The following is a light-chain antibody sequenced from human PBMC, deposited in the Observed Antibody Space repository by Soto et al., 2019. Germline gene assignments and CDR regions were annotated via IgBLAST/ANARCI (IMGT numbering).Light chain of an antibody. V-gene: IGKV4-1*01. J-gene: IGKJ2*01. CDR3: QQYYTAFVNT. CDR2: WAS. Sequence: IVMTQSPDSLAVSLGERATINCKSSQSVLHSSNSRNYLAWYQQKPGQHPKLLIYWASTRESGVPDRFTGSGSGTDFTLTISSLQAEDVAVYYCQQYYTAFVNTFGQGTKLEIK. CDR1: QSVLHSSNSRNY.